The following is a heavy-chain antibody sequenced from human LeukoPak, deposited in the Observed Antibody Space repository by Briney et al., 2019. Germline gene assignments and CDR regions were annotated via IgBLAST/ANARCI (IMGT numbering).Heavy chain of an antibody. CDR3: AKIMVAYRRSGATDF. CDR2: ISGSGGST. J-gene: IGHJ4*02. V-gene: IGHV3-23*01. Sequence: GGSLRLSCAASGFTFSSYAMSWVRQAPGKGLEWVSAISGSGGSTYYADSVKGRFTISRDNSKNTLYLQMNSLRAEDTAVYYCAKIMVAYRRSGATDFWGQGTLVTVSS. D-gene: IGHD1-26*01. CDR1: GFTFSSYA.